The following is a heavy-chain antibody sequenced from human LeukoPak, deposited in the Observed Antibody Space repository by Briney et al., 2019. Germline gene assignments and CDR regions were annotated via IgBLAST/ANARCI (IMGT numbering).Heavy chain of an antibody. J-gene: IGHJ4*02. D-gene: IGHD5-18*01. CDR3: ARGGGRNTAMVWAFDY. CDR2: ISSSSSYI. V-gene: IGHV3-21*01. Sequence: PGGSLRLSCAASGFTFSSYSMNWVRQAPGKELEWVSSISSSSSYIYYADSVKGRFTISRDNAKNSLYLQMNSLGAEDTAVYYCARGGGRNTAMVWAFDYWGQGTLVTVSS. CDR1: GFTFSSYS.